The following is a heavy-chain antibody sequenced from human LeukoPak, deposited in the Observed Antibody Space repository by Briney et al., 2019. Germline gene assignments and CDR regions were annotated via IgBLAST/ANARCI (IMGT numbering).Heavy chain of an antibody. D-gene: IGHD2-2*01. J-gene: IGHJ4*02. V-gene: IGHV4-39*01. CDR2: IYYSGNT. CDR1: GDSISTSNSY. Sequence: PSETLSLTCTVSGDSISTSNSYWGWIRQPPGKGLEWIGSIYYSGNTYYNASLKSRVTISVDTSKNQFSLKLSSVTAADTAVYYCARGPTYQPIDFWGQGTLVTVSS. CDR3: ARGPTYQPIDF.